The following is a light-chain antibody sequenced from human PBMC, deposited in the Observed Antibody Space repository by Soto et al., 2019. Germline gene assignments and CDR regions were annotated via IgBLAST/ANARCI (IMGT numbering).Light chain of an antibody. V-gene: IGKV3-11*01. CDR3: QHRSSWPVT. Sequence: EVVLTQSPVTLSLSPGERATLSCRASQSVNSYLAWYQQKPGQAPRLLIYDSSNRATGVPARFSGSGSGTDFPLTISSLEPEDFAVYYCQHRSSWPVTFGQGTRLEIK. CDR1: QSVNSY. J-gene: IGKJ5*01. CDR2: DSS.